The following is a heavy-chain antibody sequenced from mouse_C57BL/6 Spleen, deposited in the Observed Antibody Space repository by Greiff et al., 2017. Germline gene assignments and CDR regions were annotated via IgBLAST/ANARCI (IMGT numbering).Heavy chain of an antibody. CDR2: ISYDGSN. V-gene: IGHV3-6*01. CDR3: ARGELWLYYFDY. Sequence: VQLKESGPGLVKPSQSLSLTCSVTGYSITSGYYWNWIRQFPGNKLEWMGYISYDGSNNYNPSLKNRISITRDTSTNQFFLKLNSVTTEDTATYYCARGELWLYYFDYWGQGTTLTVSS. D-gene: IGHD2-2*01. J-gene: IGHJ2*01. CDR1: GYSITSGYY.